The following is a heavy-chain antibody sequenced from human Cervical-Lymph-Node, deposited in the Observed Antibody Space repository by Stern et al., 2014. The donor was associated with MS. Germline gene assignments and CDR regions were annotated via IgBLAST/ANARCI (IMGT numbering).Heavy chain of an antibody. Sequence: QLVQSGAEVKKPGSSVKVSCHTSGGTFNVYAINWLRQAPGQGLEWMGGIIPIIGIANYAQTFPGRVTITADKSTRTSSMQLSSLTSNDTAVYYCARDGRHTNNYGLDVWGQGTTVTVSS. CDR3: ARDGRHTNNYGLDV. CDR1: GGTFNVYA. V-gene: IGHV1-69*17. CDR2: IIPIIGIA. J-gene: IGHJ6*02.